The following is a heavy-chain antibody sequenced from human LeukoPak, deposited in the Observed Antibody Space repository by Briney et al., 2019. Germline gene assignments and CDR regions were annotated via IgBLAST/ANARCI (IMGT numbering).Heavy chain of an antibody. J-gene: IGHJ4*02. Sequence: PGGSLRLSCAASGFTFSGYAMSWVRQAPGKGLEWVSAISGSGGSTYYADSVKGRFTISRDNSKNTLYLQMNSLRAEDTAVYYCAKAGDYDYVWGSYRYPDYWGQGTLVTVSS. CDR2: ISGSGGST. CDR3: AKAGDYDYVWGSYRYPDY. V-gene: IGHV3-23*01. CDR1: GFTFSGYA. D-gene: IGHD3-16*02.